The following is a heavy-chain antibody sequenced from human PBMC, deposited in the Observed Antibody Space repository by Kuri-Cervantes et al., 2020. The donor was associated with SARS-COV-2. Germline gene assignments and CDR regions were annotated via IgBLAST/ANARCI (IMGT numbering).Heavy chain of an antibody. CDR2: ISGSGGST. CDR1: GFTFSSYA. CDR3: AKAGDIVVVPAAYFDY. Sequence: GGSLRLSCAASGFTFSSYAMSWVRQAPGKGLEWISAISGSGGSTYYADSVKGRFTISRDNSKNTLYLQMNSLRAEDTAVYYCAKAGDIVVVPAAYFDYWGQGTLVTVSS. D-gene: IGHD2-2*01. J-gene: IGHJ4*02. V-gene: IGHV3-23*01.